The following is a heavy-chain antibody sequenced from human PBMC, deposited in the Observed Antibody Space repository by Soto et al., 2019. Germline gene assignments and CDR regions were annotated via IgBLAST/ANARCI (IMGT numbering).Heavy chain of an antibody. CDR1: GDSINNGDCY. CDR2: IYYSGTK. D-gene: IGHD4-17*01. V-gene: IGHV4-31*03. J-gene: IGHJ3*02. Sequence: QVQLQESGPGLVKPSQTLSLTCTVSGDSINNGDCYWSWLRQLPGKGLEWIGYIYYSGTKYYNPSLKSRVSMSVDTSKNQFSLNLTSVTAAVTAVYYCAREKEDDSGDYNAFDIWGQGTVVTVSS. CDR3: AREKEDDSGDYNAFDI.